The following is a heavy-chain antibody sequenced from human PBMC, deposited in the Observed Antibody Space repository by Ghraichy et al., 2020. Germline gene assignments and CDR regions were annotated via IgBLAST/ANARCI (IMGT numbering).Heavy chain of an antibody. CDR3: TRDPGVYYGMAV. J-gene: IGHJ6*02. V-gene: IGHV3-7*01. Sequence: LSLTCAASGFTSKSYWMNWVRQAPGKGLEWVANIKLDGSEKYYVDSVRGRFTISRDNATNSLYLQMISLRAEDTAVYYCTRDPGVYYGMAVWGQGTTVTVSS. CDR1: GFTSKSYW. CDR2: IKLDGSEK.